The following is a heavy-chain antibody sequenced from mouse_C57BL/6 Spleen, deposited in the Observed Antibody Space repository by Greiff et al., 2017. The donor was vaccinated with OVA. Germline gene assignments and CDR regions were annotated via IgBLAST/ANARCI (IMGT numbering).Heavy chain of an antibody. CDR3: ARLNYGSSYGFDY. V-gene: IGHV1-63*01. D-gene: IGHD1-1*01. CDR1: GYTFTNYW. Sequence: QLQQSGAELVRPGTSVKMSCKASGYTFTNYWIGWAKQRPGHGLEWIGDIYPGGGYTNYNEKFKGKATLTADKSSSTAYMQFSSLTSEDSAIYYCARLNYGSSYGFDYWGQGTTLTVSS. J-gene: IGHJ2*01. CDR2: IYPGGGYT.